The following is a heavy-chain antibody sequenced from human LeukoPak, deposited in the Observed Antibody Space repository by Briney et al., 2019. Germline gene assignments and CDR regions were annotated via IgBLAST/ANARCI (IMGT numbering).Heavy chain of an antibody. J-gene: IGHJ4*02. V-gene: IGHV3-23*01. D-gene: IGHD6-19*01. CDR2: IRGSGDTT. Sequence: GGSLRLSCAASGFTFSTYAVSWVRQAPGKGLQWVSSIRGSGDTTYYADSVKGRFTISRDNSKNTLYLQMNSLRAEDTAVYYCAKAGYSSGWYGVDYWGQGTLVTVSS. CDR1: GFTFSTYA. CDR3: AKAGYSSGWYGVDY.